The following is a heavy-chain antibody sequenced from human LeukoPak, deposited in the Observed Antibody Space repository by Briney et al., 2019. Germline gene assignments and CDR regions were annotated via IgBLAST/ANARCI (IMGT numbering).Heavy chain of an antibody. CDR1: GGSISSYY. V-gene: IGHV4-59*12. D-gene: IGHD1-26*01. Sequence: PSETLSLTCTVSGGSISSYYWSWIRQPPGKGLEWIGYIYYSGSTNYNPSLKSRVTMSVDTSKNQFSLKLSSVTAADPAVYYWARDRLYSGGYLTFDYWGQGTLVTVSS. CDR2: IYYSGST. CDR3: ARDRLYSGGYLTFDY. J-gene: IGHJ4*02.